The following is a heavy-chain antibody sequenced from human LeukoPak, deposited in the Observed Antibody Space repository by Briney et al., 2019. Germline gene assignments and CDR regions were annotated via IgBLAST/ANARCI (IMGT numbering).Heavy chain of an antibody. CDR2: INPSGGST. V-gene: IGHV1-46*01. CDR3: ARTGYCSSTSCYDWFDP. CDR1: GYTFTSYY. J-gene: IGHJ5*02. Sequence: ASVKVSCKASGYTFTSYYMHWVRQAPGQGLEWMGIINPSGGSTSYAQKFQGRVTMTRDTSTSTVYMELSSLRSEDTAVYYCARTGYCSSTSCYDWFDPWGQGTPVTVSS. D-gene: IGHD2-2*01.